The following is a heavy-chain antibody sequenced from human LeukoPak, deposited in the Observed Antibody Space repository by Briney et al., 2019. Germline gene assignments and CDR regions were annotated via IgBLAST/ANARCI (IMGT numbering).Heavy chain of an antibody. J-gene: IGHJ5*02. CDR3: ARTGVLRFLEWNARLIGWFDP. D-gene: IGHD3-3*01. V-gene: IGHV4-59*11. CDR2: IYYSGST. CDR1: GGSISSHY. Sequence: SETLSLTCTVSGGSISSHYWSWIRQPPGKGLEWIGYIYYSGSTNYNPSLKSRVTISVDTSKNQFSLKLSSVTAADTAVYYCARTGVLRFLEWNARLIGWFDPWGQEPWSPSPQ.